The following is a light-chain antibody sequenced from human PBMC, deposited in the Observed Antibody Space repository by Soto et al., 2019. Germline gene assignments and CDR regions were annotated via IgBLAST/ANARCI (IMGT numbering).Light chain of an antibody. CDR1: QSISSH. CDR3: QQSDNTPLT. V-gene: IGKV1-39*01. Sequence: DIQMTQSPSSLSASVGDRVTITCRASQSISSHLNWYQQRPGKAPNLLIYAASNLQSGVPSWFSGSGSGAAFTLTISSLQPEDIATYYCQQSDNTPLTFGGGTKLEIK. CDR2: AAS. J-gene: IGKJ4*01.